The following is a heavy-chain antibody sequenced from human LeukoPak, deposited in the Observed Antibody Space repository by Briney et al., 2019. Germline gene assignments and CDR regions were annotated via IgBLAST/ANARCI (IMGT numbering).Heavy chain of an antibody. J-gene: IGHJ5*02. V-gene: IGHV3-7*01. CDR1: GFTVSSNY. D-gene: IGHD6-19*01. CDR2: IKQDGSEK. CDR3: ARVSYSSGWEWFDP. Sequence: PGGSLRLSCAASGFTVSSNYMSWVRQAPGKGLEWVANIKQDGSEKYYVDSVKGRFTISRDNAKNSLYLQMNSLRAEDTAVYYCARVSYSSGWEWFDPWGQGTLVTVSS.